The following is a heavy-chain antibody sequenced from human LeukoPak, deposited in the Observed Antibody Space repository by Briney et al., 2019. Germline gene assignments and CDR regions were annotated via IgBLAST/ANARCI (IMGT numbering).Heavy chain of an antibody. CDR3: ARERLGYSDIDF. D-gene: IGHD2-2*02. CDR1: GFTFSSYS. CDR2: ISSSSSYI. J-gene: IGHJ4*02. Sequence: PGGSLRLSCAASGFTFSSYSMNWVRQAPGKGLEWVSSISSSSSYIYYADSVKGRFTISRDNAKNSLYLQMNSLRAEDTAVYYCARERLGYSDIDFWGQGTLVTVSS. V-gene: IGHV3-21*01.